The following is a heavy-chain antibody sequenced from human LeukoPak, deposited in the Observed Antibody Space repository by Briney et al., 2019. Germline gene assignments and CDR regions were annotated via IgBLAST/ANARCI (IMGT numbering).Heavy chain of an antibody. CDR3: ARVDYYDFYLDY. J-gene: IGHJ4*02. D-gene: IGHD3-3*01. V-gene: IGHV4-39*07. CDR1: GGSISSSSYY. Sequence: SETLSLTCTVSGGSISSSSYYWGWIRQPPGKGLEWIGSIYYSGSTYYNPSLKSRVTISVDTSKNQFSLKLSSVTAADTAVYYCARVDYYDFYLDYWGQGTLVTVPS. CDR2: IYYSGST.